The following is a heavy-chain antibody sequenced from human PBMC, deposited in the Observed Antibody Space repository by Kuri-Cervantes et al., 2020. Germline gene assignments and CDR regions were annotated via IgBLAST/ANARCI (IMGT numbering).Heavy chain of an antibody. Sequence: SVKVSCKASGYTFTSYGISWVRQAPGQGLEWMGMIIPILGIANYAQKFQGRVTITADKSTSRAYMELSSLRSEDPAVYYCARVWLVLGENWFDPWGQGTLVTVSS. CDR1: GYTFTSYG. V-gene: IGHV1-69*04. CDR3: ARVWLVLGENWFDP. D-gene: IGHD3-10*01. CDR2: IIPILGIA. J-gene: IGHJ5*02.